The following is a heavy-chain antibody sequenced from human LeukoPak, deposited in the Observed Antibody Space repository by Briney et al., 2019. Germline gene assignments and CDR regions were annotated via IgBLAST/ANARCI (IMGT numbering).Heavy chain of an antibody. D-gene: IGHD3-10*01. J-gene: IGHJ4*02. CDR2: FGGSGRT. Sequence: GGSLRLSCAASGFTLSSYAMSWVRQAPGKGLEWVSTFGGSGRTYYADSVKGRFTISRDNSKNTLYLQMNSLRAEDTAVYYCANRPGHYFDYWGQGTLVTVSS. CDR1: GFTLSSYA. V-gene: IGHV3-23*01. CDR3: ANRPGHYFDY.